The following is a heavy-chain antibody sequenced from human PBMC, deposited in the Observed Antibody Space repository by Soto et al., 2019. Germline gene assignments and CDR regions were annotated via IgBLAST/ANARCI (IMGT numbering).Heavy chain of an antibody. CDR2: IYSGGST. D-gene: IGHD4-17*01. V-gene: IGHV3-66*01. CDR1: GLTVSSNF. Sequence: EVQLVESGGGLVQPGGSLRLSCAASGLTVSSNFMSWVRQAPGKGPEWVSVIYSGGSTYYADSVKGRFTISRDNSKNTLYRQMQSLRAEDTAVYYCARSITVTTAGYFDYWGQGTLVTVSS. CDR3: ARSITVTTAGYFDY. J-gene: IGHJ4*02.